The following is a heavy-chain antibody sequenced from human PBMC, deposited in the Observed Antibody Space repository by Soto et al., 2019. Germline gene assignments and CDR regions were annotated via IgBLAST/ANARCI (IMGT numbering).Heavy chain of an antibody. Sequence: SETLSLTCTVSGGSISSYYLSWIRQPPGKGLERIGYIYYSGSTNYNPSLKSRVTISVDTSKNQFSLKLSSVTAADTAVYYCARDLYNGYFDYWGQGTLVTVSS. CDR1: GGSISSYY. J-gene: IGHJ4*02. V-gene: IGHV4-59*01. D-gene: IGHD1-26*01. CDR2: IYYSGST. CDR3: ARDLYNGYFDY.